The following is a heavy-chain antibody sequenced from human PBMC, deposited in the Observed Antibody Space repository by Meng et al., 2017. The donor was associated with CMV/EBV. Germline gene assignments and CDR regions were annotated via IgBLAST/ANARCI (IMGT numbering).Heavy chain of an antibody. J-gene: IGHJ4*02. D-gene: IGHD3-22*01. CDR1: GGSFSGYY. CDR2: INHSGST. Sequence: LLLTCAGYGGSFSGYYWSWIRQPPGKGLEWIGEINHSGSTNYNPSLKSRVTISVDTSKNQFSLKLSSVTAADTAVYYCARGRWLRYWGQGTLVTVSS. CDR3: ARGRWLRY. V-gene: IGHV4-34*01.